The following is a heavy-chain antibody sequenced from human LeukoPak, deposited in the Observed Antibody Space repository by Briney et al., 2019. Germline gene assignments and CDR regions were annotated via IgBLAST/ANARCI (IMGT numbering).Heavy chain of an antibody. Sequence: TGGSLRLSCAASGFTFSSYTLSWVRQAPGKGLEWVCGITGSGYVTYYADSVKGRFTVSRDNSKNTLYLQMNSLRDEDTGIYYCAKDKNSGWYSPFDYWGQGALVTVSS. CDR1: GFTFSSYT. V-gene: IGHV3-23*01. CDR3: AKDKNSGWYSPFDY. J-gene: IGHJ4*02. CDR2: ITGSGYVT. D-gene: IGHD6-19*01.